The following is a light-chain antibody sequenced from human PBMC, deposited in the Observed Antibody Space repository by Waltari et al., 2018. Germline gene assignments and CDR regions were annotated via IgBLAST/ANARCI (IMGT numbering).Light chain of an antibody. CDR3: QHYYNWPRA. Sequence: EIVMTRSPATRSVSQGERGTFPCRANQSISSYLAWYQHKPGQAPRFLIYGASTRATVIPDRFSGSGSGTDFTLTITVLQSEDFAVYYCQHYYNWPRAFGPGTNVEIK. V-gene: IGKV3-15*01. J-gene: IGKJ1*01. CDR1: QSISSY. CDR2: GAS.